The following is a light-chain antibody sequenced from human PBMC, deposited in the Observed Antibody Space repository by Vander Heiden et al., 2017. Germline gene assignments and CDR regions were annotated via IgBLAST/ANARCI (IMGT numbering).Light chain of an antibody. CDR3: QQYGSSPFT. CDR2: GAS. V-gene: IGKV3-20*01. CDR1: QSVSSSY. Sequence: EIVLTQSPGTVSLSPGERATLSCRASQSVSSSYLAWYQQKPGQAPRLLIYGASSRATGIPDSFSGSGSGTDFTLTISRLEPEDFAVYYCQQYGSSPFTFGPGTKVDIK. J-gene: IGKJ3*01.